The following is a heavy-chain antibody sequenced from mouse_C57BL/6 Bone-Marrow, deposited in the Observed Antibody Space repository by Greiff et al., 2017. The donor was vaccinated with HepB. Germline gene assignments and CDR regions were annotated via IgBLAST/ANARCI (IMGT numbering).Heavy chain of an antibody. CDR2: IRNKANGYKT. J-gene: IGHJ4*01. D-gene: IGHD2-1*01. V-gene: IGHV7-3*01. CDR3: ARYLYGNYDYYAMDY. CDR1: GFTFTDYY. Sequence: EVKLMESGGGLVQPGGSLSLSCAASGFTFTDYYMSWVRQPPGKALEWLGFIRNKANGYKTEYSASVKGRFTISRDNSQSILYLQMNALRAEDSATYYCARYLYGNYDYYAMDYWGQGTSVTVSS.